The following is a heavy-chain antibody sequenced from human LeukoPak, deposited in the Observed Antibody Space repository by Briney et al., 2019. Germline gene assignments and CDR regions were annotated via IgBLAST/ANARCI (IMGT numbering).Heavy chain of an antibody. Sequence: GGSLRLSCAASGFNFANHAMSWVRQTPGKGLEWVSAISGGGDITYYADSVRGRFTISRDNAKNSLFLQMNNLRAEDTALYYCAKVSGYSYGYFDYWGQGTLVTVSS. CDR2: ISGGGDIT. CDR1: GFNFANHA. J-gene: IGHJ4*02. D-gene: IGHD5-18*01. V-gene: IGHV3-23*01. CDR3: AKVSGYSYGYFDY.